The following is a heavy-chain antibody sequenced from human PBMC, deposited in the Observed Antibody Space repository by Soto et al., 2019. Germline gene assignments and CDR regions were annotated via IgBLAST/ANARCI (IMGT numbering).Heavy chain of an antibody. V-gene: IGHV4-59*01. CDR2: IYYSGST. D-gene: IGHD3-3*01. CDR1: GGSISSYY. J-gene: IGHJ6*03. CDR3: ARENRYYDFWSGYRPYYYYMDV. Sequence: PEETLSLTCTVSGGSISSYYWSWIRQPPGKGLEWIGYIYYSGSTNYNPSLKSRVTISVDTSKNQFSLKLSSVTAADTAVYYCARENRYYDFWSGYRPYYYYMDVWGKGTTVTVSS.